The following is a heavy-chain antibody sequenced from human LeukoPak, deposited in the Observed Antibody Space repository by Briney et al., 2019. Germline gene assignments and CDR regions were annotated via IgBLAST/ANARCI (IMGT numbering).Heavy chain of an antibody. CDR3: AKLGESCYYYYYMDV. Sequence: GGSLRLSCAASGFTFSSYSMNWVRQAPGKGLEWVSAISGSGGSTYYADSVKGRFTISRDNSKNTLYLQMNSLRAEDTAVYYCAKLGESCYYYYYMDVWGKGTTVTVSS. V-gene: IGHV3-23*01. J-gene: IGHJ6*03. D-gene: IGHD3-16*01. CDR2: ISGSGGST. CDR1: GFTFSSYS.